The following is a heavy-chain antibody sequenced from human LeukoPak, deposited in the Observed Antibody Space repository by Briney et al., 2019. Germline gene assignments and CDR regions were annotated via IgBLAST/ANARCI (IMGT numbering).Heavy chain of an antibody. J-gene: IGHJ4*02. V-gene: IGHV1-18*01. CDR1: GYTFTSYG. CDR3: ARASNYDFWEKYYFDY. Sequence: ASVKVSCKASGYTFTSYGISWVRQAPGQGPEWMGWISAYNGNTNYAQKLQGRVTMTTDTSTSTAYMELRSLRSDDTAVYYCARASNYDFWEKYYFDYWGQGTLVTVSS. D-gene: IGHD3-3*01. CDR2: ISAYNGNT.